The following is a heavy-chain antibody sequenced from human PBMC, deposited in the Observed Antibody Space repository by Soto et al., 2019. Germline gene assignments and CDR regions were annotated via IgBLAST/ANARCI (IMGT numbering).Heavy chain of an antibody. CDR1: GFTFSSYS. CDR2: ISSSSSTI. Sequence: EVQLVESGGGLVQPGGSLRLSCAASGFTFSSYSMNWVRQAPGKGLEWVSYISSSSSTIYYADSVKGRFTISRDNAKNSLYLQTNSLRDEDTAVYYCARDGKYLPLDIWGQGTMVTVSS. V-gene: IGHV3-48*02. D-gene: IGHD1-1*01. CDR3: ARDGKYLPLDI. J-gene: IGHJ3*02.